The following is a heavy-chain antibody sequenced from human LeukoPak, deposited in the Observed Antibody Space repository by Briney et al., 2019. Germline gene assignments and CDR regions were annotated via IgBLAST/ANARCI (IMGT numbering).Heavy chain of an antibody. Sequence: PAETLSLTCTVSGGSIRSYYWSWIRQPAGKGLEWIGRIYTSGSTNYNPSLKSRVTMSVDTSKNQFSLKLSSVTAADTAVYYCARDLSVVVVDDAFDIWGQGTMVTVSS. V-gene: IGHV4-4*07. J-gene: IGHJ3*02. D-gene: IGHD2-15*01. CDR2: IYTSGST. CDR1: GGSIRSYY. CDR3: ARDLSVVVVDDAFDI.